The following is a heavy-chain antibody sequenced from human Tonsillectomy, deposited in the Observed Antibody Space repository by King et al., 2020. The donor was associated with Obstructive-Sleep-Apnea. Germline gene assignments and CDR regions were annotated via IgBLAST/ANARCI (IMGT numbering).Heavy chain of an antibody. CDR3: AKRIAVAALDY. CDR2: IGASGGGP. Sequence: VQLVESGGGLVQPGGSLRLSCAASGFTFNSYAMSWVRQAPGKGLEWVSAIGASGGGPYYADSVKGRFTFSRDNSKNTLYLQMNSLRAEDTAVYYCAKRIAVAALDYWGQGTLVTVSS. V-gene: IGHV3-23*04. CDR1: GFTFNSYA. D-gene: IGHD6-19*01. J-gene: IGHJ4*02.